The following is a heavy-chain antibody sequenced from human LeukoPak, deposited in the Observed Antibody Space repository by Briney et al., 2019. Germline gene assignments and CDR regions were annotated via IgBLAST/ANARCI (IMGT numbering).Heavy chain of an antibody. CDR3: ARELIHTFDY. V-gene: IGHV1-18*04. Sequence: ASVKVSCKASGYTFNHFAVTWVRQAPGEGLEYMGWISAYNGRTNYAQKVQGRVTMTTDISSSTVYMELRDLRSDDTAVYYCARELIHTFDYWGQGTLVTVSS. J-gene: IGHJ4*02. D-gene: IGHD3-16*01. CDR2: ISAYNGRT. CDR1: GYTFNHFA.